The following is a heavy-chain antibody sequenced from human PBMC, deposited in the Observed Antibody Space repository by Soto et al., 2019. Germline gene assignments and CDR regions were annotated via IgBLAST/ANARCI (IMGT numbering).Heavy chain of an antibody. CDR3: SRAATYFYGLEV. D-gene: IGHD1-1*01. Sequence: QVQLQQSGPGLVKPSQTLSLTCAISGDSVSSNSATWNWIRQSPSRGLEWLGRTYYRSNSDNDYAVPLKGRIILNADTSKHQFSLQLTSVTPENTAVYYCSRAATYFYGLEVWGQGTTVTVSS. CDR2: TYYRSNSDN. CDR1: GDSVSSNSAT. J-gene: IGHJ6*02. V-gene: IGHV6-1*01.